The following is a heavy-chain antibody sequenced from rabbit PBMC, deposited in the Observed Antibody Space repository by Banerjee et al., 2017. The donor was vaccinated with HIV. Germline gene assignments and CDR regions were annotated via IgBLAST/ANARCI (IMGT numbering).Heavy chain of an antibody. D-gene: IGHD4-2*01. CDR1: GFSFSSNYW. CDR2: INTISGVC. J-gene: IGHJ4*01. V-gene: IGHV1S45*01. CDR3: ARDYTGNRPYCFNL. Sequence: QEQLEESGGDLVKPDGSLTLTCTASGFSFSSNYWLCWVRQAPGKGLEWIACINTISGVCVYASWAKGRFTISKSSSTTVTLQMTRLTDADSASYFCARDYTGNRPYCFNLWGPGTLVT.